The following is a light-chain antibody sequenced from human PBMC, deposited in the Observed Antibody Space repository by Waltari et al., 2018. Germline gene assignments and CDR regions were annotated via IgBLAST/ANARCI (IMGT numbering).Light chain of an antibody. J-gene: IGKJ1*01. Sequence: DIQMTQSPSTLSASVGGRVPITCPASQSISSWFAWLQQKPGRAPKLLIDRASSLESGVPSRFSGRGSGTEFTLTISSLQPDDFATYYCQQYYTYPWTFGQGTKVDIK. V-gene: IGKV1-5*03. CDR1: QSISSW. CDR3: QQYYTYPWT. CDR2: RAS.